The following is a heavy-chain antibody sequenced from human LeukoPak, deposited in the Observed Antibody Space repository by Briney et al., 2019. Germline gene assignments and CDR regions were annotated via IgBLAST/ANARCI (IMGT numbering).Heavy chain of an antibody. D-gene: IGHD3-10*01. CDR2: ITTTDTTK. CDR1: GFTFSSYE. CDR3: ARGGFVFDI. Sequence: GGSLRLSCAASGFTFSSYEMNWVRQGPGKGLEWISYITTTDTTKYYTDSVKGRFTISRDNAKNSLYLQMHSLRAEDTAVYYCARGGFVFDIWGQGTVVTVS. J-gene: IGHJ3*02. V-gene: IGHV3-48*03.